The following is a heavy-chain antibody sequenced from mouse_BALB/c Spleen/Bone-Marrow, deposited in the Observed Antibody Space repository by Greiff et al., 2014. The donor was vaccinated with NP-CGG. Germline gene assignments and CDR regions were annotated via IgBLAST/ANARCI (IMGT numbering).Heavy chain of an antibody. V-gene: IGHV1S81*02. CDR1: GYTFSSYY. CDR2: INPSNGGT. D-gene: IGHD1-1*01. Sequence: QVQLQQSGAELVKPGASVKLSCKASGYTFSSYYMFWVKQRPGQGLEWIGEINPSNGGTKFNEKFKSKATLTVDKSSSTAYMQRSSLTSEDSAVYYCTRSNYGYWYFDVWGAGTTVTVSS. CDR3: TRSNYGYWYFDV. J-gene: IGHJ1*01.